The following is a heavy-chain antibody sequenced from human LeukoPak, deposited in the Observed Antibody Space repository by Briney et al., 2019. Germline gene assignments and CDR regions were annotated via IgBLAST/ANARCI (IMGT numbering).Heavy chain of an antibody. CDR3: ARGLRWPDF. CDR2: IKQDGSEK. D-gene: IGHD4-23*01. CDR1: GFIFSSDW. V-gene: IGHV3-7*03. Sequence: GGSLRLSCAASGFIFSSDWMNWVRQAPGKGLEWVANIKQDGSEKYYVASVKGRSTISRDNAKNSLYLQMNSLRADDTAVYYCARGLRWPDFGGQGALVTVSS. J-gene: IGHJ4*02.